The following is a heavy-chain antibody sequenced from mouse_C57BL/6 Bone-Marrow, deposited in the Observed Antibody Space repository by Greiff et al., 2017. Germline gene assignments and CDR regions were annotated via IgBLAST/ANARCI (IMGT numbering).Heavy chain of an antibody. D-gene: IGHD2-5*01. V-gene: IGHV1-64*01. CDR2: IHPNSGST. CDR1: GYTFTSYW. Sequence: VQLQQPGAELVKPGASVKLSCKASGYTFTSYWMHWVKQRPGQGLEWIGMIHPNSGSTNYNEKFKSKATLTVDKSSSTAYMQLSSLTSEDSAVYYCARSEDSNYGAMDYWGQGTSVTVSS. CDR3: ARSEDSNYGAMDY. J-gene: IGHJ4*01.